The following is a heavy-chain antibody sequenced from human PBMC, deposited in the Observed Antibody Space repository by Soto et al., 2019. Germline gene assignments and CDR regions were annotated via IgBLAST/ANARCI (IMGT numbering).Heavy chain of an antibody. CDR1: GFTFSSYG. Sequence: QVQLVESGGGVVQPGRSLRLSCAASGFTFSSYGMHWVRQAPGKGLEWVAVISYDGSNKYYADSVKGRFTISRDNSKNTLYLQMNSLRAEDTAVYHCAKDKGYSSTRDYYYGMDVWGQGTTVTVSS. CDR2: ISYDGSNK. J-gene: IGHJ6*02. CDR3: AKDKGYSSTRDYYYGMDV. V-gene: IGHV3-30*18. D-gene: IGHD5-18*01.